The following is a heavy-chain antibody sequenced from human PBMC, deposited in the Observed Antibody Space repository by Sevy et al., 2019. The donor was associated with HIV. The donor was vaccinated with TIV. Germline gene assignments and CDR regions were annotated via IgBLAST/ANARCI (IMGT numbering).Heavy chain of an antibody. Sequence: GGSLRLSCAASGFAFYDYSMSWIRQAPGKGLEWVATLSFGCGKLNYADSVKGRFTISRDNSMNSFYLQMDNLRVEDTALYYCAREGCTRPHDYWGQGTRVTVSS. D-gene: IGHD2-8*01. J-gene: IGHJ4*02. CDR1: GFAFYDYS. CDR2: LSFGCGKL. CDR3: AREGCTRPHDY. V-gene: IGHV3-23*01.